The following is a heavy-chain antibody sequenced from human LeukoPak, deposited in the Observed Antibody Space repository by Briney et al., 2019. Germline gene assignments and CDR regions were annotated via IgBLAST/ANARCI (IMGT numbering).Heavy chain of an antibody. CDR2: ISGSGGST. V-gene: IGHV3-23*01. Sequence: PGGSLRLSYAASGFTFSSYAMSWVRQAPGKGLEWVSAISGSGGSTYYADSVKGRFTISRDNSKNTLYLQVNSLRAEDTAVYYCAKRLGPGRTIRSFDYWGQGTLVTVSS. J-gene: IGHJ4*02. CDR1: GFTFSSYA. D-gene: IGHD3-10*01. CDR3: AKRLGPGRTIRSFDY.